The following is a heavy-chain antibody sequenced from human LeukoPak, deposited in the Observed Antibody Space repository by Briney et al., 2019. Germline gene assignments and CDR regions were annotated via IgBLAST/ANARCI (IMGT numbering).Heavy chain of an antibody. CDR1: GFTFSRYA. D-gene: IGHD1-26*01. V-gene: IGHV3-23*01. CDR2: SAGSSGTT. Sequence: PGGPLRLSCAASGFTFSRYAMNWVRQAPGKGLEWVSASAGSSGTTFYADSVKGRFTISRDNSKNTLYLQMSSLRDEDTAVYNFAKPSGGTQYVFEPCGEGTLGTASS. CDR3: AKPSGGTQYVFEP. J-gene: IGHJ5*02.